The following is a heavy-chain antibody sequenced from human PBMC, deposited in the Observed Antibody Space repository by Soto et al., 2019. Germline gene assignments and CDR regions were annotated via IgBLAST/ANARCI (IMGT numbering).Heavy chain of an antibody. V-gene: IGHV3-23*01. J-gene: IGHJ4*02. CDR3: EKDIVSSGWYDFHY. CDR1: GFTFSSYA. CDR2: ISGSGGST. Sequence: QPGGSLRLSCAASGFTFSSYAMSWVRQAPGKGLEWVSAISGSGGSTYYADSVKGRFTISRDNSKNTLYLQMNSLRAEDTAVYYCEKDIVSSGWYDFHYWGQGTPVTFSS. D-gene: IGHD6-19*01.